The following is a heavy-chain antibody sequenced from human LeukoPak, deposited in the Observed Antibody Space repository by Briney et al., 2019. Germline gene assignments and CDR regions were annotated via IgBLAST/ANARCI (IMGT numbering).Heavy chain of an antibody. J-gene: IGHJ6*03. D-gene: IGHD5-24*01. CDR2: IYYSGST. CDR3: AGKSRDGYNYEGYYYYMDV. CDR1: GGSISPHY. V-gene: IGHV4-59*11. Sequence: SETLSLTCTVSGGSISPHYWSWIRQPPGKGLEWIGYIYYSGSTNYNPSLKSRVTISVDTSKNQFSLKLSSVTAADTAVYYCAGKSRDGYNYEGYYYYMDVWGKGTTVTVSS.